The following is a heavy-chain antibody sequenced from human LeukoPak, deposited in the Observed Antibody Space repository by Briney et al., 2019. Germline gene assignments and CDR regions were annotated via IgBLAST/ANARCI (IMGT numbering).Heavy chain of an antibody. D-gene: IGHD6-13*01. J-gene: IGHJ5*02. Sequence: PSETLSLTCTVSGGSISSSSYYWGWIRQPPGKGLEWIGYIYYSGSTNYNPSLKSRVTISVDTSKNQFSLKLSSVTAADTAVYYCARSIAAAGTNWFDPWGQGTLVTVSS. CDR1: GGSISSSSYY. V-gene: IGHV4-61*05. CDR3: ARSIAAAGTNWFDP. CDR2: IYYSGST.